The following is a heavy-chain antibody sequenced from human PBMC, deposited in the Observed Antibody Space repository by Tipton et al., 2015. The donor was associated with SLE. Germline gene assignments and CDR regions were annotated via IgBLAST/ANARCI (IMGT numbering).Heavy chain of an antibody. D-gene: IGHD2-15*01. CDR3: TRGIDPGSSRISDY. CDR1: GFNFGAYW. V-gene: IGHV3-74*01. J-gene: IGHJ4*02. CDR2: TNQDGAIR. Sequence: SLRLSCVASGFNFGAYWMHWVRQAPGKGLVWISRTNQDGAIRSYEDSVKGRFIISRDNSKSTLYLQMYNVRVEDTALYYCTRGIDPGSSRISDYWGQGTMVSVSS.